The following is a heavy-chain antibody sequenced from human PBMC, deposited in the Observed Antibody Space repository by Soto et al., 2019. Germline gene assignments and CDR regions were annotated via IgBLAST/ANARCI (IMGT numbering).Heavy chain of an antibody. V-gene: IGHV3-23*01. CDR1: GFTFSSYA. J-gene: IGHJ4*02. D-gene: IGHD6-13*01. Sequence: EVQLLESGGGFVQPGGSLRLSCAASGFTFSSYAMSWVRQTPGKGLEWVSAISDFGATTYYADSVKGRITISRDNSKNTFYLQMNSLRAEDTAAYYCAKDRNTGSWYGYFDLWGQGTLVTVSS. CDR3: AKDRNTGSWYGYFDL. CDR2: ISDFGATT.